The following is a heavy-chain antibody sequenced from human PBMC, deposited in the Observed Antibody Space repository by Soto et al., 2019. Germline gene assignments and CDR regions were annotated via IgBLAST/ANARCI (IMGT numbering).Heavy chain of an antibody. Sequence: QITLKESGPTLVKPTQTLTLTCTFSGFSLSTSGVGVGWIRQPPGKALEWLALIYWDDDKSYSPSLKSRLTITKDTSKYQLVLTMTYMDPVDTATYYCAHSRPPRLLDYRGQGTLVTVSS. CDR1: GFSLSTSGVG. J-gene: IGHJ4*02. CDR3: AHSRPPRLLDY. D-gene: IGHD2-21*02. V-gene: IGHV2-5*02. CDR2: IYWDDDK.